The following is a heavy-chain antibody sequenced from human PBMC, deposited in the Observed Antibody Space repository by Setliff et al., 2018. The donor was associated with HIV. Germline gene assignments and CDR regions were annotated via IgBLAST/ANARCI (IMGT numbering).Heavy chain of an antibody. CDR1: GFTFSSYA. J-gene: IGHJ3*02. V-gene: IGHV3-30*18. Sequence: GGSLRLSCAASGFTFSSYAMSWVRQAPGKGLEWVAGMSYDGSNKYYADSVKGRFTISRDNSKNTLYLQMNSLRAEDTAVYYCAKDTRIVVVPDAFDIWGQGTMVTVSS. D-gene: IGHD3-22*01. CDR3: AKDTRIVVVPDAFDI. CDR2: MSYDGSNK.